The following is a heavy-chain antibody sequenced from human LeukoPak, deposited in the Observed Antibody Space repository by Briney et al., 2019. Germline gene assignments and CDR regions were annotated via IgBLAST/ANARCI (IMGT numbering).Heavy chain of an antibody. D-gene: IGHD6-13*01. CDR2: ISSSGDIV. CDR3: AILAAAGTADY. V-gene: IGHV3-11*04. CDR1: GLTSRFAFSDYY. Sequence: PGGSLRLSCAASGLTSRFAFSDYYMSWIRQAPGKGLEWLSFISSSGDIVYYADSVRGRFTISGDNAKNTLSLQMNSLRAEDTAFYYCAILAAAGTADYWGQGTLVTVSS. J-gene: IGHJ4*02.